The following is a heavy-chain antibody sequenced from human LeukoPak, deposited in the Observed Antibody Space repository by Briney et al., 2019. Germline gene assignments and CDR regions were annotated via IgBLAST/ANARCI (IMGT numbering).Heavy chain of an antibody. Sequence: PGGSLGLSCEASGFTFNTCAMSWVRQAPGKGLEWVSAISESGGGTYYADSVKGRFTISRDNSKNTLYLQMNSLRVDDTALYYCAKGVFGVNRAFDYWGQGTLVTVSS. J-gene: IGHJ4*02. CDR2: ISESGGGT. D-gene: IGHD3-3*01. CDR3: AKGVFGVNRAFDY. V-gene: IGHV3-23*01. CDR1: GFTFNTCA.